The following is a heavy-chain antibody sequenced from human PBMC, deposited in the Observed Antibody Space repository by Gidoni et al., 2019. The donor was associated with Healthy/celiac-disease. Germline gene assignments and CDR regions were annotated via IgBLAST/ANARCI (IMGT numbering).Heavy chain of an antibody. J-gene: IGHJ5*02. CDR3: ARGITMVRGVIGFRSSWFDP. CDR1: GGSFSGYY. CDR2: INHSGST. V-gene: IGHV4-34*01. D-gene: IGHD3-10*01. Sequence: QVQLQQWGAGLLKPSETLSLTCAVYGGSFSGYYWSWIRQPPGKGLEWIGEINHSGSTNYNPSLKSRVTISVDTSKNQFSLKLSSVTAADTAVYYCARGITMVRGVIGFRSSWFDPWGQGTLVTVSS.